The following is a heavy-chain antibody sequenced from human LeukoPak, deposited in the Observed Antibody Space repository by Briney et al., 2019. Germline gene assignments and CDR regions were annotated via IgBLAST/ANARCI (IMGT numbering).Heavy chain of an antibody. J-gene: IGHJ4*02. CDR1: GGSTSSGDYY. Sequence: SETLSLTCTVSGGSTSSGDYYWSWIRQPPGKGLEWIGYIYYSGSTYYNPSLKSRVTISVDTSKNQFSLKLSSVTAADTAVYYCAGSVQDYYDSSGYFMYYFDYWGQGTLVTVSS. V-gene: IGHV4-30-4*08. CDR2: IYYSGST. CDR3: AGSVQDYYDSSGYFMYYFDY. D-gene: IGHD3-22*01.